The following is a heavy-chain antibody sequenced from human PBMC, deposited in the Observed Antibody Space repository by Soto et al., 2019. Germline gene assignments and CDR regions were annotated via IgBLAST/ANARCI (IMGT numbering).Heavy chain of an antibody. J-gene: IGHJ5*02. CDR1: GFTFSSYS. D-gene: IGHD2-2*01. CDR3: ARRLGYCSSTSCYGNWFDP. Sequence: GGSLRLSCAASGFTFSSYSMNWVRQAPGKGLEWVSSISSSSSYIYYADSVKGRFTISRDNAKNSLYLQMNSLRAEDTAVYYCARRLGYCSSTSCYGNWFDPWGQGTLVTVSS. CDR2: ISSSSSYI. V-gene: IGHV3-21*01.